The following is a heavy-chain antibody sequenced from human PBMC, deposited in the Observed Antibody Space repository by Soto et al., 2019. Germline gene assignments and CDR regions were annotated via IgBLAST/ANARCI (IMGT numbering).Heavy chain of an antibody. J-gene: IGHJ4*02. V-gene: IGHV4-59*01. CDR1: GGSISSYY. CDR2: IYYSGST. Sequence: SETLSLTCTVSGGSISSYYWIWIRQPPGKGLEWIGYIYYSGSTNYNPSLKSRVTISVDTSKNQFSLKLRSVTAADTAVYYCARCGYSYGHGVDYWGQGTLVTVSS. CDR3: ARCGYSYGHGVDY. D-gene: IGHD5-18*01.